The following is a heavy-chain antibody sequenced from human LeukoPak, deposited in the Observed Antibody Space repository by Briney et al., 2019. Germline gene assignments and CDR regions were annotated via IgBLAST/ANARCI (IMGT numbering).Heavy chain of an antibody. D-gene: IGHD5-18*01. V-gene: IGHV1-69*05. CDR2: IIPIFGTA. J-gene: IGHJ4*02. Sequence: SVKVSCKASGGTFSSYAISWVRQAPGQGLEWMGGIIPIFGTANYAQKFQGRVTITTDESTSTAYMELSSLRSEDTAVYYCARAQTWIQLWSAFDYWGQGTLVTVSS. CDR1: GGTFSSYA. CDR3: ARAQTWIQLWSAFDY.